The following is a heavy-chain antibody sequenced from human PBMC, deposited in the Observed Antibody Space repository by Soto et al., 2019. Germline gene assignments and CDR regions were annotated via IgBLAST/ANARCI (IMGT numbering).Heavy chain of an antibody. Sequence: SVKVSCKASGGTFSSYAISWVRQAPGQGLEWMGGIIPIFGTANYAQKFQGRVTITADESTSTAYMELSSLRSEDTAVYYCARDQKRRGAHTEKGMDVWGQGTTVTVSS. J-gene: IGHJ6*02. CDR1: GGTFSSYA. CDR2: IIPIFGTA. D-gene: IGHD3-16*01. CDR3: ARDQKRRGAHTEKGMDV. V-gene: IGHV1-69*13.